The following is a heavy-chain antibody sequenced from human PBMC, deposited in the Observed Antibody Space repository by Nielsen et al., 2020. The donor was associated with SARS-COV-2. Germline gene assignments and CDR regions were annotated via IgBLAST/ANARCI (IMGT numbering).Heavy chain of an antibody. CDR1: GFTFDDYG. Sequence: GESLKISCAASGFTFDDYGMSWVRQAPGKGLEWVSGINWNGANTGYADSVRGRFTISRDNAKNTLFLQMNSLRAEDTAVYYCAAEPPNIASFDYWGQGALVTVSS. V-gene: IGHV3-20*04. D-gene: IGHD6-13*01. J-gene: IGHJ4*02. CDR2: INWNGANT. CDR3: AAEPPNIASFDY.